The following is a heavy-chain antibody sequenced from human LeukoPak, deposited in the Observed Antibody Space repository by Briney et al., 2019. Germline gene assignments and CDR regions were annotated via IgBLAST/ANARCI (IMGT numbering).Heavy chain of an antibody. V-gene: IGHV1-8*02. CDR3: ARGMNYGDYGSDY. Sequence: ASVKVSCKASGYTFTGYYMHWVRQAPGQGLEWMGWMNPNSGITGYAQKFQGRVTMTRNTSISTAYMELSSLRSEDTAVYYCARGMNYGDYGSDYWGQGTLVTVSS. CDR2: MNPNSGIT. J-gene: IGHJ4*02. CDR1: GYTFTGYY. D-gene: IGHD4-17*01.